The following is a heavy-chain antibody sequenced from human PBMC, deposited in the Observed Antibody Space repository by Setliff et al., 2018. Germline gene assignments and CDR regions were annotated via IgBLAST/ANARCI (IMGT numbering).Heavy chain of an antibody. CDR1: GYTFISYG. V-gene: IGHV1-18*01. CDR2: ISAYNGNT. J-gene: IGHJ3*02. Sequence: GASVKVSCKASGYTFISYGISWVRQAPGQGLEWMGWISAYNGNTNYEQKLQGRVTMTPDTSTSTAYMELRSLRSDDTAVYYCARVLFHCSSTSCYLDAFDIWGKGTMVTVSS. CDR3: ARVLFHCSSTSCYLDAFDI. D-gene: IGHD2-2*01.